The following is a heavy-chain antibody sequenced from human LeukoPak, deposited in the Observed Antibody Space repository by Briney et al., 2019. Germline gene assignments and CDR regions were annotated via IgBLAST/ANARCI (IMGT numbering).Heavy chain of an antibody. CDR1: GFTFSSYA. Sequence: GGSLRLSCAASGFTFSSYAMHWVRQAPGKGLEWVAVISYDGSNKYYADSVKGRFTISRDNSKNTLYLQMNSLRAEDTAVYYCARVEYEVKDTAMATFDYWGQGTLVTVSS. CDR2: ISYDGSNK. V-gene: IGHV3-30-3*01. CDR3: ARVEYEVKDTAMATFDY. D-gene: IGHD5-18*01. J-gene: IGHJ4*02.